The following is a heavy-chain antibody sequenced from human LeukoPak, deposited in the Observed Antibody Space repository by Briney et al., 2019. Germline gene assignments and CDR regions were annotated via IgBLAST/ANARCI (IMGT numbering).Heavy chain of an antibody. CDR2: ISSSSSYI. CDR3: ARARSDDYGDYYDAFDI. CDR1: GFTFSSYS. J-gene: IGHJ3*02. D-gene: IGHD4-17*01. Sequence: GGSLRLSCAASGFTFSSYSMNWVRKAPGKGLEWVSSISSSSSYIYYADSVKGRFTISRDNAKNSLYLQMNSLRAEDTAVYYCARARSDDYGDYYDAFDIWGQGTMVTVSS. V-gene: IGHV3-21*01.